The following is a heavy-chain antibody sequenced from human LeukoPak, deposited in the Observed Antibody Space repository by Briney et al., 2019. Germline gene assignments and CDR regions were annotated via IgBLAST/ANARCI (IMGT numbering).Heavy chain of an antibody. CDR2: IYHSGST. Sequence: SETLSLTCTVSGGSISSGGYYWSWIRQPPGTGLEWIGYIYHSGSTYYNPSLKSRVTISVDRSKNQFSLKLSSVTAADTAVYYCARFEYLDGYYFDYWGQGTLVTVSS. CDR1: GGSISSGGYY. J-gene: IGHJ4*02. CDR3: ARFEYLDGYYFDY. V-gene: IGHV4-30-2*01. D-gene: IGHD2-2*01.